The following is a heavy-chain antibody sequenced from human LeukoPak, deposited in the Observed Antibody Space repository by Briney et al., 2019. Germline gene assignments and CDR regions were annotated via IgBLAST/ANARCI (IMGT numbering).Heavy chain of an antibody. CDR1: GSTFDDYA. Sequence: GGSLRLSCGASGSTFDDYAMHGVRQSPGKGLEWVSLITWDGGNTYYADSVKGRFTISRDNSENSLYLQMNSLRPEDTALYYCAKEPYFDLWGRGTLVTVPS. CDR3: AKEPYFDL. V-gene: IGHV3-43D*03. CDR2: ITWDGGNT. J-gene: IGHJ2*01.